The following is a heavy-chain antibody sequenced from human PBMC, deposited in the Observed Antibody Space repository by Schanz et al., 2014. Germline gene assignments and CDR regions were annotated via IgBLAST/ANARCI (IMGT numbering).Heavy chain of an antibody. J-gene: IGHJ5*01. V-gene: IGHV3-11*06. Sequence: TFSDYYMNWIRQAPGKVLEWVSYISSSGSYTNYADSVKGRFTIYRDNAKKSLYLQMNSLILHATAAHYCSGDMGLVSVLDSCGQFIIVDS. CDR1: TFSDYY. D-gene: IGHD6-19*01. CDR3: SGDMGLVSVLDSCGQFIIVDS. CDR2: ISSSGSYT.